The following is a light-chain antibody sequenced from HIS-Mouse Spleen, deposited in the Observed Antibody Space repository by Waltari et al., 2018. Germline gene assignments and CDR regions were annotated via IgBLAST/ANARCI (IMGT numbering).Light chain of an antibody. Sequence: QSALTQPASVSGSPGQSIPISCTGTRRDVGSYNLVSWYQQHPGKAPKLMIYEGSKRPSGVSNRFSGSKSGNTASLTISGLQAEDEADYYCCSYAGSSTWVFGGGTKLTVL. J-gene: IGLJ3*02. CDR3: CSYAGSSTWV. V-gene: IGLV2-23*01. CDR1: RRDVGSYNL. CDR2: EGS.